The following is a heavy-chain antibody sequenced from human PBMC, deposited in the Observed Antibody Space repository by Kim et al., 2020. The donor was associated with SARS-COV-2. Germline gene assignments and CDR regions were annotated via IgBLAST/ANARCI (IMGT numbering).Heavy chain of an antibody. CDR2: IYYSGST. CDR3: ARLTGGAMVRGVIGPRWFDP. CDR1: GGSISSSSYY. J-gene: IGHJ5*02. D-gene: IGHD3-10*01. V-gene: IGHV4-39*01. Sequence: SETLSLTCTVSGGSISSSSYYWGWIRQPPGKGLEWIGSIYYSGSTYYNPSLKSRVTISVDTSKNQFSLKLSSVTAADTAVYYCARLTGGAMVRGVIGPRWFDPWGQGTLVTVSS.